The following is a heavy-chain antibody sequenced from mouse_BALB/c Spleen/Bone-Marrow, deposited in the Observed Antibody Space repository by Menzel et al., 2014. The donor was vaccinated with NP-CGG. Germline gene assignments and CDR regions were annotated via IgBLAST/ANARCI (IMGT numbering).Heavy chain of an antibody. CDR1: GYTFTSYY. D-gene: IGHD2-14*01. CDR2: IYPGNVNT. V-gene: IGHV1S56*01. CDR3: ARGGYDGAWFTY. J-gene: IGHJ3*01. Sequence: QVQLQQSGPELVKPGASVRISCKASGYTFTSYYIHWVKPRPGQGLEWIGWIYPGNVNTKYNEKFKDKATLTADKSSSTAYMQLSSLTSEDSAVYFCARGGYDGAWFTYWGQGTLVAVSA.